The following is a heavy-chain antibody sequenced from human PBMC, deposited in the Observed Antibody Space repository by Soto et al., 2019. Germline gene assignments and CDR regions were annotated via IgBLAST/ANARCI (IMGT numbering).Heavy chain of an antibody. D-gene: IGHD3-10*02. V-gene: IGHV3-11*06. J-gene: IGHJ4*02. CDR1: GFTFSDYY. CDR2: SSNSGTYT. CDR3: ARSGDNYNVLDY. Sequence: PGGSLRLSCVGSGFTFSDYYMSWVRQAPGEGLEWLSYSSNSGTYTKYAGSVKGRFSISRDNAKNSLHLQINSLRGEDTAVYYCARSGDNYNVLDYWGQGXPVTVS.